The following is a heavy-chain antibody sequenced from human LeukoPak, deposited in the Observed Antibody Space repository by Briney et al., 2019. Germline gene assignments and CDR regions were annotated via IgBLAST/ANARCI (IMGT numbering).Heavy chain of an antibody. CDR1: GGSISSYY. D-gene: IGHD2-15*01. CDR3: AGRGSYCSGGSCYFFDP. Sequence: SETLSLTCTVSGGSISSYYWSWIRQPPGKGLEWIGYIYYSGSTNYNPSLKSLVTISVDTSKNQFSLKLSSVTAADTAVYYCAGRGSYCSGGSCYFFDPWGQGTLVTVSS. V-gene: IGHV4-59*08. J-gene: IGHJ5*02. CDR2: IYYSGST.